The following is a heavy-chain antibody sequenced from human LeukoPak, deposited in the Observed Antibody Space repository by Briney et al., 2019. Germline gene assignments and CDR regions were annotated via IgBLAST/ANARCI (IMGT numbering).Heavy chain of an antibody. J-gene: IGHJ4*02. CDR1: GGTFSSYA. Sequence: SVKVSCKASGGTFSSYAISWVRQAPGQGLEWMGGIIPIFGTANYAQKFQGRVTITADESTSTAYMELSRLTSDDTAMYYCARAYCSAGDCYEFDYWGQVTLVTVSS. D-gene: IGHD2-15*01. CDR3: ARAYCSAGDCYEFDY. V-gene: IGHV1-69*13. CDR2: IIPIFGTA.